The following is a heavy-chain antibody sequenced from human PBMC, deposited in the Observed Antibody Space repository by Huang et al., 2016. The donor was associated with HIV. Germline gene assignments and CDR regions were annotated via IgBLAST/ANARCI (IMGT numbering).Heavy chain of an antibody. Sequence: QVQLVQSGAEVKNPGASVRVSCKASGYTFTDSNIHWVRQAPGQGIEWMGWINPKGGGTIYAQRLQGRITMTRDTTISTVHMDLRRIQSDDTAVYFCARDWSFGSSTSPADWGQGTLVTVSS. V-gene: IGHV1-2*02. D-gene: IGHD6-6*01. J-gene: IGHJ4*02. CDR1: GYTFTDSN. CDR2: INPKGGGT. CDR3: ARDWSFGSSTSPAD.